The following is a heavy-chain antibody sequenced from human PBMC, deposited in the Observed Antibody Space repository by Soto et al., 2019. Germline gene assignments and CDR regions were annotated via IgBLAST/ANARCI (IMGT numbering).Heavy chain of an antibody. CDR1: GFTFSSYA. Sequence: GGSLRLSCSASGFTFSSYAMHWVRQAPGKGLEYVSSISTNGGSTHYADSVKGRFTISRDNAKNSLFLQMNSLRDEDTAVYYCARDRPLGVHTYVCDYWGQGTLVTVSS. CDR3: ARDRPLGVHTYVCDY. D-gene: IGHD5-18*01. V-gene: IGHV3-64*04. CDR2: ISTNGGST. J-gene: IGHJ4*02.